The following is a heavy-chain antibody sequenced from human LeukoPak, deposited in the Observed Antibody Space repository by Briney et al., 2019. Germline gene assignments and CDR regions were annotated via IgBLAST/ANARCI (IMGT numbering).Heavy chain of an antibody. J-gene: IGHJ6*03. V-gene: IGHV1-18*01. Sequence: ASVKVSCKASGYTFTSYVISWVRQAPGQGREWMGWIIAYNGNTNYAQKLQGIVTMTTDTSTSTAYMVLRSLRSDDTDVYYCERASRPHYGGKSKSYYYYMDVWGKGTTVTVSS. CDR2: IIAYNGNT. CDR1: GYTFTSYV. CDR3: ERASRPHYGGKSKSYYYYMDV. D-gene: IGHD4-23*01.